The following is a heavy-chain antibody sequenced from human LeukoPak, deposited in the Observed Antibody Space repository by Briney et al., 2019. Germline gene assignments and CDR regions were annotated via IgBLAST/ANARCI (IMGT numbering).Heavy chain of an antibody. V-gene: IGHV1-18*01. Sequence: ASVKVSCKAAGYTFNSHGISWVRHAPGQGLEWRGCIRTDHGNTNYAQKFHGRVTMTRYTSISTAYRELSRLRSDDTAVYSCARTAMDPHYYYYYMDVWGKGTTVTVSS. CDR2: IRTDHGNT. D-gene: IGHD5-18*01. CDR1: GYTFNSHG. J-gene: IGHJ6*03. CDR3: ARTAMDPHYYYYYMDV.